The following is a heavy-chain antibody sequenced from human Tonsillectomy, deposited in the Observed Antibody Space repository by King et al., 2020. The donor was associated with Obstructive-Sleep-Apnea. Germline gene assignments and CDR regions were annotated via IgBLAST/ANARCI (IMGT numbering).Heavy chain of an antibody. CDR1: GYSISSGYY. J-gene: IGHJ4*02. CDR2: IYHSGST. V-gene: IGHV4-38-2*02. Sequence: QLQESGPGLVKPSETLSLTCTVSGYSISSGYYWGWIRQPPGKGLEWIGRIYHSGSTYYNPSLTSRVTISVDTSKNQFSLKLSSVTAADTAVYYCARDEFYDCWSGLDYWGQGTLVTVSS. D-gene: IGHD3-3*01. CDR3: ARDEFYDCWSGLDY.